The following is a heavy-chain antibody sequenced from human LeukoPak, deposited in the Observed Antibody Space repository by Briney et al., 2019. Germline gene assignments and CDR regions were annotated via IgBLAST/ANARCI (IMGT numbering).Heavy chain of an antibody. V-gene: IGHV4-59*12. J-gene: IGHJ4*02. CDR2: IYYSGST. D-gene: IGHD3-22*01. CDR3: ARSYYYDYSGWSPTSYYFDY. CDR1: GGSISTYY. Sequence: KPSETLSLTCTVSGGSISTYYWSWMRQPPGRGLEWIGYIYYSGSTNHNPSLQSRVTISVDTSKNQFSLKLSSVTAADTAVYYCARSYYYDYSGWSPTSYYFDYWGQGILVTVSS.